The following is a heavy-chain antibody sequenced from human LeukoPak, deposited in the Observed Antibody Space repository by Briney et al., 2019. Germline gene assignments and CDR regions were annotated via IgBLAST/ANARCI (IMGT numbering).Heavy chain of an antibody. CDR3: ARSVRFLEWPPGMDV. CDR2: ISWNSGSI. J-gene: IGHJ6*02. V-gene: IGHV3-9*01. Sequence: PGGSLRLSCAASGFTFDDYAMHWVRQAPGKGLEWVSGISWNSGSIGYADSVKGRFTISRDNAKNSLYLQMNSLRAEDTAVYYCARSVRFLEWPPGMDVWGQGTTVTVSS. CDR1: GFTFDDYA. D-gene: IGHD3-3*01.